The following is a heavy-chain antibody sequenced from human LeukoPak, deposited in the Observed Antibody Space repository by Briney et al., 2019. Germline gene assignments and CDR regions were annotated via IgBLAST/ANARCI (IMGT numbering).Heavy chain of an antibody. D-gene: IGHD6-13*01. V-gene: IGHV1-69*01. Sequence: SVKVSCKASGGTFSSYAISWVRQAPGQGLEWMGGIIPIFGTANYAQKFQGRVTITADESTSTAYMELSSLRSEDTAVYYCARGFAAAAGASSFDYWGQGTLVTVSS. CDR1: GGTFSSYA. CDR2: IIPIFGTA. J-gene: IGHJ4*02. CDR3: ARGFAAAAGASSFDY.